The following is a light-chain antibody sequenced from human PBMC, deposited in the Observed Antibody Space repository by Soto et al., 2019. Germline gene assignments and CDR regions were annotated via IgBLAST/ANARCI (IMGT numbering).Light chain of an antibody. Sequence: DIQMTQSPSSLSASVGDRITITCQASQDISKYLNWYQHKPGKAPKLLIYDASNFETGVPSRFSGSGSGTEFTLTISSLQPEDIATYYFQQYANLTLTFGGGTNVDIX. CDR2: DAS. CDR1: QDISKY. CDR3: QQYANLTLT. J-gene: IGKJ4*01. V-gene: IGKV1-33*01.